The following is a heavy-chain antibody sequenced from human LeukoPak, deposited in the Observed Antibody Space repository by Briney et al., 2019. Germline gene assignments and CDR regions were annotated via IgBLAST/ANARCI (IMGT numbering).Heavy chain of an antibody. V-gene: IGHV3-15*01. J-gene: IGHJ4*02. CDR3: TTEIAGNRRFLEWLLRNFDY. Sequence: PGGSLRLSCAASGFTVSSNYMSWVRQAPGKGLEWVGRIKSKTDGGTTDYAAPVKGRFTISRDDSKNTLYLQMNSLKTEDTAVYYCTTEIAGNRRFLEWLLRNFDYWGQGTPVTVSS. CDR1: GFTVSSNY. D-gene: IGHD3-3*01. CDR2: IKSKTDGGTT.